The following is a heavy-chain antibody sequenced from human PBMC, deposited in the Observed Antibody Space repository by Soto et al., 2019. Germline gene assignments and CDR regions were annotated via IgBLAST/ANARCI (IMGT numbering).Heavy chain of an antibody. CDR1: GFTLSYYS. D-gene: IGHD4-17*01. Sequence: EVQLVESGGGLVQPGESLRLSCVASGFTLSYYSMNWVRQAPGKGLEWVSYISTTTNSIYYADSVKGRFTISRDNAKNSVYLQMNSLRVEDTPVYYCARDVYGDYAVDYWGQGTLVTVSS. CDR3: ARDVYGDYAVDY. V-gene: IGHV3-48*01. J-gene: IGHJ4*02. CDR2: ISTTTNSI.